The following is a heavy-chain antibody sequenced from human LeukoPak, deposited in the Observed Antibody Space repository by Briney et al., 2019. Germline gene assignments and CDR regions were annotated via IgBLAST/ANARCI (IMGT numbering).Heavy chain of an antibody. CDR2: INPNSGGT. Sequence: ASVKVSCKASGYTFTGYYMHWVRQAPGQGLEWMGWINPNSGGTNYAQKFQGRVTMTRDTSISTAYMELSRLRSDDTAVYYCARQGLRYFDWLHGRNWFDPWGQGTLVTVSS. J-gene: IGHJ5*02. CDR3: ARQGLRYFDWLHGRNWFDP. D-gene: IGHD3-9*01. CDR1: GYTFTGYY. V-gene: IGHV1-2*02.